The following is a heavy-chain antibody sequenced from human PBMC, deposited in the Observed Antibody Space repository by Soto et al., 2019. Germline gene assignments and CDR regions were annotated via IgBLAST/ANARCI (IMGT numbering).Heavy chain of an antibody. D-gene: IGHD1-26*01. CDR3: ARAEGSGSSQPLAY. CDR1: GFTFSSYA. CDR2: ISGSGSST. V-gene: IGHV3-23*01. J-gene: IGHJ4*02. Sequence: GGSLRLSCAASGFTFSSYAMSWVRQAPGKGLEWVSDISGSGSSTYYADSVKGRFTISRDNAKSSLYLQMNSLRAEDTAVYYYARAEGSGSSQPLAYGGRGPLVTVSS.